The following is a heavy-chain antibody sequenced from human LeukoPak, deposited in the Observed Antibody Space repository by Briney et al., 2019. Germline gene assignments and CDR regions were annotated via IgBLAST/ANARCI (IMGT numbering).Heavy chain of an antibody. V-gene: IGHV3-30*03. CDR3: ARARTTGRYDY. CDR1: GFTFSSYG. CDR2: ISNDGSQK. Sequence: GGSLRLSCAASGFTFSSYGMHWVRQAPGKGLEWVAVISNDGSQKYYADSVKGRFTISRDNSKNTLYLQMNSLRAEDTAVYYCARARTTGRYDYWGQGTLVTVSS. D-gene: IGHD4-17*01. J-gene: IGHJ4*02.